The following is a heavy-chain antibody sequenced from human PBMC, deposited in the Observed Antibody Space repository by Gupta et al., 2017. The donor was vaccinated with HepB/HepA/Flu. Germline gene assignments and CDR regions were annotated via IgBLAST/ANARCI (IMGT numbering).Heavy chain of an antibody. CDR3: ARADGSGSGYGVDV. V-gene: IGHV3-30-3*01. CDR1: GFTFSDYA. J-gene: IGHJ6*02. CDR2: ISYDGTDE. D-gene: IGHD3-10*01. Sequence: QVQVVESGGGVVQPGRSLTLSCAASGFTFSDYAMQWVRQAPGKGLEWVALISYDGTDEYYVDSVKGRFTISRDNSRNKVYLRVNSLRAEDTAIYYCARADGSGSGYGVDVWGQGTTVTVSS.